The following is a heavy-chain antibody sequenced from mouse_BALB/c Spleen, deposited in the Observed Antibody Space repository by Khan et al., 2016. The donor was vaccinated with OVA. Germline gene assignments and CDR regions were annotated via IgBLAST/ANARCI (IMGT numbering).Heavy chain of an antibody. Sequence: VQLQQPGPEVVKPGASVKMSCKASGYTFTSYVMHWVKQKPGQGLEWIGYIYPFNDATKFNEKFNGKATLTSDKSSSTAYMELSSLNSEDSAVYYCAQVGSYYVPFVYCGRVYLVTVSA. J-gene: IGHJ3*01. V-gene: IGHV1S136*01. CDR2: IYPFNDAT. CDR1: GYTFTSYV. D-gene: IGHD1-1*01. CDR3: AQVGSYYVPFVY.